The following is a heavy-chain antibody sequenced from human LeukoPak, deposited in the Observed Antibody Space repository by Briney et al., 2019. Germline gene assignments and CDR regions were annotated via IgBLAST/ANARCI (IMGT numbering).Heavy chain of an antibody. CDR3: ARDWALGYCTTTSCYTAFDS. V-gene: IGHV4-61*02. CDR1: GGSISSGSYY. CDR2: IYTSGST. J-gene: IGHJ4*02. D-gene: IGHD2-2*02. Sequence: SETLSLTCTVSGGSISSGSYYWSWIRQPAGKGLEWIGRIYTSGSTNYNPSLKSRVTISVDTSKNQFSLKLSSVTAADTAVYYCARDWALGYCTTTSCYTAFDSWGQGTLVTVSS.